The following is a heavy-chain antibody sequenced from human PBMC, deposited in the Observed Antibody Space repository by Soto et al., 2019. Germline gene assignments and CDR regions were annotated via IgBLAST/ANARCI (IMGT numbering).Heavy chain of an antibody. CDR3: AKDQTLGQYYYGSGRYYPGWFDP. Sequence: PGGSLRLSCAASGFTFSSYAMSWVRQAPGKGLEWVSAISGSVGSTYYADSVKGRFTISRDNSKNTLYLQMNSLRAEDTAVYYCAKDQTLGQYYYGSGRYYPGWFDPWGQGTLVTVSS. CDR2: ISGSVGST. V-gene: IGHV3-23*01. D-gene: IGHD3-10*01. J-gene: IGHJ5*02. CDR1: GFTFSSYA.